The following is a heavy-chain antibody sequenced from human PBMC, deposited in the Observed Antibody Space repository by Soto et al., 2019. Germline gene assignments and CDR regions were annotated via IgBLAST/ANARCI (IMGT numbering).Heavy chain of an antibody. D-gene: IGHD3-10*01. CDR2: INPGSGNT. CDR3: ARDTETYGSGSYDDY. J-gene: IGHJ4*02. CDR1: GYTFTSHA. V-gene: IGHV1-3*01. Sequence: GASVKVSCKASGYTFTSHALHWVRQAPGQRLEWLGWINPGSGNTKYSQKFQGRVTITRDTSATTAYMEVSSLRSEDTAVYYCARDTETYGSGSYDDYWGQGTLVTVSS.